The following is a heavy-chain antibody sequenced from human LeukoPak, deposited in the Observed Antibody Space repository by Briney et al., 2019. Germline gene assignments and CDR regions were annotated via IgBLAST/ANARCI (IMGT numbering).Heavy chain of an antibody. J-gene: IGHJ6*02. Sequence: GGSLRLSCAASGFTFSRYGMHWVRQAPGKGLEWVAVISYDGSNKYYADSVKGRFTISRDNSKNTLYLQLNSLRAEDTAVFYCAKDRYGDHTSAGLDVWGQGTTVTVSS. D-gene: IGHD4-17*01. CDR3: AKDRYGDHTSAGLDV. CDR1: GFTFSRYG. CDR2: ISYDGSNK. V-gene: IGHV3-30*18.